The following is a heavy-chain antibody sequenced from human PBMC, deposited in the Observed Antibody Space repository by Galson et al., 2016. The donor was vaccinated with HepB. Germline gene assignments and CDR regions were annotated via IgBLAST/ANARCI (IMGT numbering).Heavy chain of an antibody. V-gene: IGHV3-33*03. J-gene: IGHJ3*02. CDR3: AKDIGYCSGGTCPNDAFDI. Sequence: SLRLSCAASGFTFSSYGIHWVRQAPGKGLEWVALIWYDGTNEYYADSVKGRFTISRDKFKNTLYLQMNSLRAEDTAVYYCAKDIGYCSGGTCPNDAFDIWGQGTMVTVSS. CDR2: IWYDGTNE. CDR1: GFTFSSYG. D-gene: IGHD2-15*01.